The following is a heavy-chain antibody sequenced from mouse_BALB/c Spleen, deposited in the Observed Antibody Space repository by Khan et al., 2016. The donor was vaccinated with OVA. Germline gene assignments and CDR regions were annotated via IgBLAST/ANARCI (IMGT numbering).Heavy chain of an antibody. CDR1: GYSITSDYA. CDR3: ARVSGGDFAY. D-gene: IGHD4-1*01. Sequence: EVQLQESGPGLVKPSQSLSLTCNVTGYSITSDYAWNWIRQFPGNKLEWMGFISYSGNTNYNPSLKSRISITRNTSKNKFFLQLNSVPTEPTSTHSCARVSGGDFAYWGQGTTLTFSS. J-gene: IGHJ2*01. V-gene: IGHV3-2*02. CDR2: ISYSGNT.